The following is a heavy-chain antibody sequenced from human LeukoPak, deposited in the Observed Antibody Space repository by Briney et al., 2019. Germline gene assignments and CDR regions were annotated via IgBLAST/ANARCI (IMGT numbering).Heavy chain of an antibody. CDR3: ARGIGGYESSGYSYDN. Sequence: PSQTLSLTCTISGGSIYGGGYYWTWMRQHPEKGLEWLGYIYHSGSTYYNPSLRGRLSLSVDTSENQFSLRLRSVTAADTAVYYCARGIGGYESSGYSYDNWGQGTLVTVSS. V-gene: IGHV4-31*03. CDR2: IYHSGST. J-gene: IGHJ4*02. D-gene: IGHD3-22*01. CDR1: GGSIYGGGYY.